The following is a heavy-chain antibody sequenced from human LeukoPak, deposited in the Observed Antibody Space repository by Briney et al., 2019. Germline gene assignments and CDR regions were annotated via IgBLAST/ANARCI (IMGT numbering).Heavy chain of an antibody. CDR3: APGHGGSAFDI. D-gene: IGHD1-14*01. Sequence: GGSLRLSCAASGFTFSSYWMSWVRQAPGKGLEWVANIKQDGSEKYYVDSVKGRFTISRDNAKNSLYLQMNSLRAEDTAVYYCAPGHGGSAFDIWGQGTMVTVSS. CDR2: IKQDGSEK. CDR1: GFTFSSYW. V-gene: IGHV3-7*01. J-gene: IGHJ3*02.